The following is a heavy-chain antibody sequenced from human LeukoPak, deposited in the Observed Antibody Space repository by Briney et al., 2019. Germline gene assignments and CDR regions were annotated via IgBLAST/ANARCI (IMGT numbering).Heavy chain of an antibody. D-gene: IGHD3-22*01. CDR1: GFTFSGYA. J-gene: IGHJ4*02. CDR2: ISGSGGGT. CDR3: AKDRGPVVALISSLEY. Sequence: GGSLRLSCAASGFTFSGYAMRWVRQAPGKGLEWVSGISGSGGGTYYADPVKGRFTISRDNSKNTLYLQMNSLSAEDTAVYYCAKDRGPVVALISSLEYWGQGTLVTVSS. V-gene: IGHV3-23*01.